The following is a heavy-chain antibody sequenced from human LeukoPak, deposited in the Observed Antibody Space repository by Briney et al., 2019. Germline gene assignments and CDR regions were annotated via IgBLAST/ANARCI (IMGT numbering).Heavy chain of an antibody. Sequence: PGGSLRLSCAASGFTFSSYGMHWVRQAPGKGLVWVAFIRYDGSNKYYADSVKGRFTISRDNSKNTLYLQMNSLRAEDTAVYYCAKDDYDSSGYYSRFDYWGQGTLVTVSS. V-gene: IGHV3-30*02. CDR3: AKDDYDSSGYYSRFDY. J-gene: IGHJ4*02. CDR1: GFTFSSYG. D-gene: IGHD3-22*01. CDR2: IRYDGSNK.